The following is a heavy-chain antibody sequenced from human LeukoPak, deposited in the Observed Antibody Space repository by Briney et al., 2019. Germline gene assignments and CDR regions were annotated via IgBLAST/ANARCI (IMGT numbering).Heavy chain of an antibody. Sequence: ASVKVSCKASGYTFTSYYMHWVRRAPGQGLEWMGIINPSGGSTSYAQKFQGRVTMTRDTSTSTVYMELSSLRSEDTAVYYCASAYCGGDCYSPEEEYYYYGMDVWGKGTTVTVSS. J-gene: IGHJ6*04. D-gene: IGHD2-21*02. CDR2: INPSGGST. CDR3: ASAYCGGDCYSPEEEYYYYGMDV. CDR1: GYTFTSYY. V-gene: IGHV1-46*01.